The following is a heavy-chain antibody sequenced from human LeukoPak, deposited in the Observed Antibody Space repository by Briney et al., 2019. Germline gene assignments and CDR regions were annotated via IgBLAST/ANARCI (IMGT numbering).Heavy chain of an antibody. V-gene: IGHV3-23*01. D-gene: IGHD2-2*02. Sequence: AGNLRLSCAASGFTSSTSAMSWVRKAQGKELEWVLTITGGGDYTYYADSVKGRFTISSAKPKNSVYLQMISLKAEDMACCSCAKGYRGIEAFDVCGQGTMVTVSS. CDR2: ITGGGDYT. J-gene: IGHJ3*01. CDR3: AKGYRGIEAFDV. CDR1: GFTSSTSA.